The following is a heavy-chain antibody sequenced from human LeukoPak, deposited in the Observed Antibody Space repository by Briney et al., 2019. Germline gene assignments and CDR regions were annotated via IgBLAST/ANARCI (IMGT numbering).Heavy chain of an antibody. CDR2: IRYDGSNK. CDR1: GFTFSSYT. CDR3: ARDMRITIFGVVITGRAFDI. D-gene: IGHD3-3*01. J-gene: IGHJ3*02. Sequence: GGSLRLSCPASGFTFSSYTMHWVRQAPGKGLEWVAFIRYDGSNKYYSDSVKGRFTISRDNSMNTLYLQMNSLRAEDTAVYYCARDMRITIFGVVITGRAFDIWGQGTMVTVSS. V-gene: IGHV3-30*02.